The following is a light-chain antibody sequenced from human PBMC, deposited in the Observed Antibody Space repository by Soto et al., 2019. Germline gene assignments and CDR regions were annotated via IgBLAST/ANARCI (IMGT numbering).Light chain of an antibody. V-gene: IGKV2D-29*01. CDR2: ELS. CDR1: ESLLHSDGKTY. Sequence: EIVITQTPRALSVAPVRPASSSCRSSESLLHSDGKTYLYWYLQKPGQPPHLLIYELSNRFSGVPDKFSGSGSGTDFTLNINRVEAEDVGTYYCLQALQSLTFGQGTRLEIK. J-gene: IGKJ5*01. CDR3: LQALQSLT.